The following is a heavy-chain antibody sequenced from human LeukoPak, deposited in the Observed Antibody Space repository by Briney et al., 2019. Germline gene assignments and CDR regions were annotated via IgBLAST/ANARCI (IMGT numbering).Heavy chain of an antibody. CDR3: ARGLKYYYDSSGYYYDP. Sequence: SETLSLTCAVYGGSFSGYYWSWIRQPPGKGLEWIGEINHSGSTNYNPSLKSRVTISVDTSKNQFSLKLSSVTAADTAVYYCARGLKYYYDSSGYYYDPWGQGTLVTVSS. CDR1: GGSFSGYY. D-gene: IGHD3-22*01. J-gene: IGHJ5*02. CDR2: INHSGST. V-gene: IGHV4-34*01.